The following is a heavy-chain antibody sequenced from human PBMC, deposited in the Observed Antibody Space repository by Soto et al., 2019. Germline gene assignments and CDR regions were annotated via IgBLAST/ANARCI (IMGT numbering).Heavy chain of an antibody. CDR3: AKDRAYYDFWSGYYPFDY. Sequence: PVVLNIHPNASSEFTISSYSMILIRQKPGKGLEWVSAISGSGGSTYYADSVKGRFTISRDNSKNTLYLQMNSLRAEDTAVYYCAKDRAYYDFWSGYYPFDYRGQGTLVTVSS. D-gene: IGHD3-3*01. CDR2: ISGSGGST. J-gene: IGHJ4*02. CDR1: EFTISSYS. V-gene: IGHV3-23*01.